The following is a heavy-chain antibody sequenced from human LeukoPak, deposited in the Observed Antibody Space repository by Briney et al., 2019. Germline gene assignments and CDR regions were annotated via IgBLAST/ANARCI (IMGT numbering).Heavy chain of an antibody. Sequence: PGGSLRLSCAASGFTFSSYSMNWVRQAPGKGLEWVSVIFGDGNTYYADSVKGRFTISRDNSKNTLYLHMNRLIAEDTAVYYCASLCGGSSAYWGQGTLVTVSS. CDR3: ASLCGGSSAY. V-gene: IGHV3-66*01. CDR2: IFGDGNT. CDR1: GFTFSSYS. J-gene: IGHJ4*02. D-gene: IGHD6-19*01.